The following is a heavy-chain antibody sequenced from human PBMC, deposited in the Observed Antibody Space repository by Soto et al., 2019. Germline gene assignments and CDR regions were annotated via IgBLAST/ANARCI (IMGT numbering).Heavy chain of an antibody. CDR1: GYTFTSYA. D-gene: IGHD2-21*02. J-gene: IGHJ4*02. CDR3: ARSIVVVTALDY. Sequence: ASVKVSCKASGYTFTSYAMHWVRQAPGQRFEWMGWINAGNGNTKYSQKFQGRFTITRDTSASTAYMELSSLISEDTAVYYCARSIVVVTALDYWGQGTLVTVSS. V-gene: IGHV1-3*01. CDR2: INAGNGNT.